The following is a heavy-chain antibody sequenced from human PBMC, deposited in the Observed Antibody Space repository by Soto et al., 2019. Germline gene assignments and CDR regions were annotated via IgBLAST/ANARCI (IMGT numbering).Heavy chain of an antibody. CDR3: ANRLYYYDSSGYYSGEYFQH. Sequence: ASVKVSCKASGYTFTSYGISWVRQAPGQGLEWMGWISAYNGNTNYAQKLQGRVTMTTDTSTSTAYMELRSLRSDDTAVYYCANRLYYYDSSGYYSGEYFQHWGQGTLVTVSS. V-gene: IGHV1-18*01. CDR1: GYTFTSYG. CDR2: ISAYNGNT. J-gene: IGHJ1*01. D-gene: IGHD3-22*01.